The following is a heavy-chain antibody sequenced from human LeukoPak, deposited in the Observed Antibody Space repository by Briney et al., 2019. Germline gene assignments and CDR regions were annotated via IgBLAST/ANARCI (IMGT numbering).Heavy chain of an antibody. Sequence: GGSLRLSCAASGFIFSSYWMSWVRQAPGIGLEWVANIKQDGSEKNYADSVKGRFTISRDNAENSLYLEMNSLRVEDTAVYYCAKTGGRGDPFDYWGQGTLVTVSS. D-gene: IGHD2-21*02. CDR1: GFIFSSYW. V-gene: IGHV3-7*02. J-gene: IGHJ4*02. CDR3: AKTGGRGDPFDY. CDR2: IKQDGSEK.